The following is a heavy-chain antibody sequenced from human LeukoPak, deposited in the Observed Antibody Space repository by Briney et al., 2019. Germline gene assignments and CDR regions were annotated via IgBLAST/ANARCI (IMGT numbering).Heavy chain of an antibody. J-gene: IGHJ4*02. CDR3: ARENRSGYSSRFDY. CDR2: IYTSGST. V-gene: IGHV4-4*07. Sequence: SETLSLTCTVSGGSISSYYWSWIRQPPGKGLEWIGRIYTSGSTNYNPSLKSRVTMSVDTSKNQFSLKLSSVTAADTAVYYCARENRSGYSSRFDYWGQGTLVTVSS. D-gene: IGHD5-18*01. CDR1: GGSISSYY.